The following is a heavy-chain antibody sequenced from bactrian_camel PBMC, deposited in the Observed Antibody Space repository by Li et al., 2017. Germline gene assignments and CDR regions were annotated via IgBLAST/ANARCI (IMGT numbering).Heavy chain of an antibody. D-gene: IGHD3*01. J-gene: IGHJ4*01. V-gene: IGHV3S25*01. CDR1: RAYYSYYC. CDR3: AASNLVVHDPNVFRGPSYRF. Sequence: SGGGSVQAGGSLRLSCAVSRAYYSYYCMGWFRQAPGKEREAVAAIYTSGGNTKYADSVEGRFTISHDNAKPAAYLQMNNLQPEVTAVYYCAASNLVVHDPNVFRGPSYRFWGQGTQVTVS. CDR2: IYTSGGNT.